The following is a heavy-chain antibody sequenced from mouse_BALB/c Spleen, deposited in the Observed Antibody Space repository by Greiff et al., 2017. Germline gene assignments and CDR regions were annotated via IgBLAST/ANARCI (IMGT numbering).Heavy chain of an antibody. V-gene: IGHV1S56*01. Sequence: LQESGPELVKPGASVKMSCKASGYTFTSYYIHWVKQRPGQGLEWIGWIYPGDGSTKYNEKFKGKTTLTADKSSSTAYMLLSSLTSEDSAIYFCARDGYANYWGQGTTLTVSS. CDR2: IYPGDGST. D-gene: IGHD2-2*01. CDR1: GYTFTSYY. J-gene: IGHJ2*01. CDR3: ARDGYANY.